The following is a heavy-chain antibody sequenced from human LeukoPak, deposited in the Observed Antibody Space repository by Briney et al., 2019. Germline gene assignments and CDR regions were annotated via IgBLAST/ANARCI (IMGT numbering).Heavy chain of an antibody. CDR3: ARDRGYCSGGSCYYYMDV. D-gene: IGHD2-15*01. V-gene: IGHV4-39*02. CDR1: GASINSGTYY. J-gene: IGHJ6*03. CDR2: FSYSGNI. Sequence: SETLSLTCTISGASINSGTYYWGWVRQPPGKGLEWIGTFSYSGNIYYNPSLKSRVTISVDMSKNQFSLELTSVTAADTAVYYCARDRGYCSGGSCYYYMDVWGKGTTVTVSS.